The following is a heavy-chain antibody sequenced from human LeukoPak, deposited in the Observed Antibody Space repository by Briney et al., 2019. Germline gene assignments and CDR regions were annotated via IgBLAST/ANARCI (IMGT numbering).Heavy chain of an antibody. J-gene: IGHJ4*02. CDR3: AKGSYYDSSGSFYFDY. Sequence: GGSLRLSCAASGFTFSSYAMSWVRQAPGKGLEWVSGISGSGDNTYYADSVKGRFTISRDNSKNTLYVQMNSLGTEDTAAYYCAKGSYYDSSGSFYFDYWGQGTLVTVSS. CDR1: GFTFSSYA. V-gene: IGHV3-23*01. D-gene: IGHD3-22*01. CDR2: ISGSGDNT.